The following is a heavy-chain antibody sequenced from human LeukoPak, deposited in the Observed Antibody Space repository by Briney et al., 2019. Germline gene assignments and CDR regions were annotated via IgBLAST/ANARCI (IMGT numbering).Heavy chain of an antibody. CDR3: ASDPVAVAGTYGY. V-gene: IGHV3-66*01. CDR1: GFTVSSNY. CDR2: IYSGGST. D-gene: IGHD6-19*01. J-gene: IGHJ4*02. Sequence: GGSLRLSCAASGFTVSSNYMSWVRQAPGKGLEWVSVIYSGGSTYYADSVKGRFTISRDNSKNTLYLQMNSLRAEDTAVYYCASDPVAVAGTYGYWGQGTLVTVSS.